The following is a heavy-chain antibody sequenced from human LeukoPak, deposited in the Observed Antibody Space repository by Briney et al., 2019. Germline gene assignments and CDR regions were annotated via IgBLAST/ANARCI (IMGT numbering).Heavy chain of an antibody. CDR3: AGSTTNYYDRRGYFDY. J-gene: IGHJ4*02. V-gene: IGHV1-2*02. CDR1: GYTFTGYY. Sequence: GSVKVSCKASGYTFTGYYMHWVRQAPGQGLEWMGWINPNSGGTNYAQKFQGRVTMTRDTSISTAYMELSRLRSDDTAVYYCAGSTTNYYDRRGYFDYWGQGTLVTVSS. CDR2: INPNSGGT. D-gene: IGHD3-22*01.